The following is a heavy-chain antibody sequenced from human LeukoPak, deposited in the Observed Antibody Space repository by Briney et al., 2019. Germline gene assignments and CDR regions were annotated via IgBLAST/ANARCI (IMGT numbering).Heavy chain of an antibody. Sequence: QPGGSLRLSCAASGFTVSSYAMGWVRQPPGKGLEWVSAISGSGGSTYYADSVKGRFTISRDNSKNTLYLQMNSLRAEDTAVYYCAKAGQQLVRGAFDIWGQGTMVTVSS. J-gene: IGHJ3*02. CDR3: AKAGQQLVRGAFDI. V-gene: IGHV3-23*01. CDR1: GFTVSSYA. D-gene: IGHD6-13*01. CDR2: ISGSGGST.